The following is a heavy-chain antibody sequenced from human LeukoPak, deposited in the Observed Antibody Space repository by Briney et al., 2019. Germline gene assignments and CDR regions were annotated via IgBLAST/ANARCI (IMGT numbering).Heavy chain of an antibody. CDR2: IIPNLGTT. V-gene: IGHV1-69*13. D-gene: IGHD3-22*01. CDR1: GDTFSSYA. CDR3: ARDDYYDSSAYRENPFDV. Sequence: ASVKVSCKASGDTFSSYAISWLRQAPGQGLEWMGGIIPNLGTTNYAQRFQGRVTITADESTSTLYMELRSLRSEDTAIYYCARDDYYDSSAYRENPFDVWGQGTMVTVSS. J-gene: IGHJ3*01.